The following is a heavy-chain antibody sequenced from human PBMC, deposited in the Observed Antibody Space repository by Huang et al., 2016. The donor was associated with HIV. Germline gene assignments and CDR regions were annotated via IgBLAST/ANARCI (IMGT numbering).Heavy chain of an antibody. CDR1: GYKFFSYY. J-gene: IGHJ4*02. CDR2: VKPSGSRT. V-gene: IGHV1-46*01. D-gene: IGHD1-26*01. Sequence: QVQLVQSGSELKKPGSSVTISCKTSGYKFFSYYMQWVRQAPGQGPEWLGRVKPSGSRTVYAQKFQGRVTMTTDTSTDSHHMELNNLISEDTAVYYCVRAPVGLESQVGFDHWGLGTLVIVSS. CDR3: VRAPVGLESQVGFDH.